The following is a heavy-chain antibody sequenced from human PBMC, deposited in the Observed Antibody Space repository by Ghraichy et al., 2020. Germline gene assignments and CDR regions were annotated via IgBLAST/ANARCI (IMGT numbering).Heavy chain of an antibody. J-gene: IGHJ4*02. CDR1: GYPFTSYD. D-gene: IGHD6-19*01. Sequence: ASVKVSCKTSGYPFTSYDINWVRQATGQGLEWMGWMNPNSGNTGYAQKFQGRVTMTRSISMSTAYMELKSLKSDDTAVYYCARGLGGSGRNRHFWGQGTPVTVSS. V-gene: IGHV1-8*01. CDR2: MNPNSGNT. CDR3: ARGLGGSGRNRHF.